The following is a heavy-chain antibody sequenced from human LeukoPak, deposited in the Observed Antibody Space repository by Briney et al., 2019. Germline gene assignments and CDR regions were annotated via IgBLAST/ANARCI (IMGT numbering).Heavy chain of an antibody. V-gene: IGHV4-39*07. CDR3: ARGRILDYGDYKYYFDY. Sequence: TSETLSLTCTVSGGSISSSSYYWGWIRQPPGKGLEWIGEINHSGSTNYNPSLKSRVTISVDTSKNQFSLKLSSVTAADTAVYYCARGRILDYGDYKYYFDYWGQGTLVTVSS. CDR2: INHSGST. D-gene: IGHD4-17*01. J-gene: IGHJ4*02. CDR1: GGSISSSSYY.